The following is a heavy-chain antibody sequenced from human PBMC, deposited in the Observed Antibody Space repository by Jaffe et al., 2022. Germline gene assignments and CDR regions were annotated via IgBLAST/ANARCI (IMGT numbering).Heavy chain of an antibody. CDR3: ARLRWLQYSAYYMDV. V-gene: IGHV4-61*02. Sequence: QVQLQESGPGLVKPSQTLSLTCTVSGGSISSGSYYWSWIRQPAGKGLEWIGRIYTSGSTNYNPSLKSRVTISVDTSKNQFSLKLSSVTAADTAVYYCARLRWLQYSAYYMDVWGKGTTVTVSS. J-gene: IGHJ6*03. CDR2: IYTSGST. D-gene: IGHD5-12*01. CDR1: GGSISSGSYY.